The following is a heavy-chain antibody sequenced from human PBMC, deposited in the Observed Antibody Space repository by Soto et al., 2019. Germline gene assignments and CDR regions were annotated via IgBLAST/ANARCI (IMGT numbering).Heavy chain of an antibody. D-gene: IGHD3-9*01. CDR3: ARELWAAWTISPPFGY. CDR2: IKQDGSEK. CDR1: GFTFSSYG. J-gene: IGHJ4*02. V-gene: IGHV3-7*01. Sequence: EVQLVESGGGLVQPGGSLRLSCAASGFTFSSYGMSWVRQAPGKGLEWVANIKQDGSEKYYVDSVKGRFTISRDNAKNSLYLQMNSLRAEDTAVYYCARELWAAWTISPPFGYWGQGTLVTVSS.